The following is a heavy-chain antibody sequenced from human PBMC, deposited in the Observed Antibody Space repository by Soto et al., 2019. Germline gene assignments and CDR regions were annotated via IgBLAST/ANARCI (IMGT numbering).Heavy chain of an antibody. J-gene: IGHJ2*01. CDR3: SRESHDILTGPPWVWYFDL. V-gene: IGHV4-34*01. CDR2: INDRGSI. Sequence: QVQLQQWGAGPLRPLETLSLTCGVSGGSFSGYYWAWIRQSPGKGLEWIGEINDRGSINYNPSLKSRVSISVDTSKNHYYLNLSSVTAADTAVYYCSRESHDILTGPPWVWYFDLWGRGTLVTVSS. CDR1: GGSFSGYY. D-gene: IGHD3-9*01.